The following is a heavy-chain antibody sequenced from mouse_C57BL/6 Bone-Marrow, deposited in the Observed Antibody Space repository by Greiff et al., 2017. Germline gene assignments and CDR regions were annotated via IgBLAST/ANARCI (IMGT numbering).Heavy chain of an antibody. J-gene: IGHJ2*01. CDR3: ARHKTSLDYYGSSYRYFDY. Sequence: VQLQQSGAELVKPGASVKLSCKASGYTFTEYTIHWVKQRSGQGLEWIGWFYPGSGSIKYNEKFKDKATLTADKSSSTVYMELSRLTSEDSAVYFCARHKTSLDYYGSSYRYFDYWGQGTTLTVSS. D-gene: IGHD1-1*01. V-gene: IGHV1-62-2*01. CDR2: FYPGSGSI. CDR1: GYTFTEYT.